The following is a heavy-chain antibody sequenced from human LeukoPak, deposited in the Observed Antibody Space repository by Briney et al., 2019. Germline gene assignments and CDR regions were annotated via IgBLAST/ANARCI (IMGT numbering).Heavy chain of an antibody. J-gene: IGHJ4*02. CDR3: AREYGDYVFDY. Sequence: GGSLRLSCAASGFTFSSYWMSWVRQAPGKGLEWVANIKQDGSEKYYVDSVKGRFTISRDNAKNSPYLQMNSLRAEDTAVYYCAREYGDYVFDYWGQGTLVTVSS. CDR1: GFTFSSYW. CDR2: IKQDGSEK. D-gene: IGHD4-17*01. V-gene: IGHV3-7*01.